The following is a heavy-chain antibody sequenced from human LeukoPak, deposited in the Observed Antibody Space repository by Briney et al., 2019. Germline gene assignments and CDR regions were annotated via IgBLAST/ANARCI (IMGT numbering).Heavy chain of an antibody. CDR3: ATSGYDEYYFDY. CDR2: IWHDGSHK. CDR1: GFAFNTYA. J-gene: IGHJ4*02. D-gene: IGHD5-12*01. V-gene: IGHV3-33*01. Sequence: GGSLRLSCAASGFAFNTYAMHWVRQAPGQGLEWVALIWHDGSHKFYSNSVRGQFTISRDNSMNTLYLQMNSLRAEDTAVYYCATSGYDEYYFDYWGQGTLVTVSS.